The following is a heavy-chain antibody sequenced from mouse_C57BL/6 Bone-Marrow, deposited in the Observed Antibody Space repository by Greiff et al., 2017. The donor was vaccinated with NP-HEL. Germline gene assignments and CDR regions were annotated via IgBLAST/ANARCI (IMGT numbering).Heavy chain of an antibody. CDR2: IDPSDSYT. CDR1: GYTFTSYW. V-gene: IGHV1-50*01. J-gene: IGHJ4*01. D-gene: IGHD1-1*01. Sequence: QVQLQQPGAELVKPGASVKLSCKASGYTFTSYWMQWVKQRPGQGLEWIGEIDPSDSYTNYNQKFKGKATLTVDTSSSTAYMQLSSLTSEDSAVYYCARHYGRGCYPMDYWGQGTSVTVSS. CDR3: ARHYGRGCYPMDY.